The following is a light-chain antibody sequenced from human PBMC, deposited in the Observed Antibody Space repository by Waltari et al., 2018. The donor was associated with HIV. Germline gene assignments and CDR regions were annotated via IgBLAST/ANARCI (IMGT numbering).Light chain of an antibody. Sequence: VMTQSPSTLSVSLGERATLTCRASQSILANLAWYQHKPGQAPRLLVYGASARAAGVPRRFSSSAAATVFTLTSSSLQYEDVAVYYCKQYNDWPPYTFSQGTRLDIK. CDR2: GAS. CDR1: QSILAN. V-gene: IGKV3D-15*01. J-gene: IGKJ2*01. CDR3: KQYNDWPPYT.